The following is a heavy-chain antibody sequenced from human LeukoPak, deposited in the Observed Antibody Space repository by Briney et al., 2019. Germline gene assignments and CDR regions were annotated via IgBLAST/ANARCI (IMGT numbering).Heavy chain of an antibody. CDR2: ISSTGGNS. V-gene: IGHV3-23*01. J-gene: IGHJ3*01. CDR1: GFTFSGSA. Sequence: PGGSLRLSCAASGFTFSGSAMSWVRQAPGKGLDWVSLISSTGGNSYYADSVKGRFTIPRDNSKDTLYLQMDSLRAEDTAIYYCARDIQLSTWGLGTKVTVSS. CDR3: ARDIQLST. D-gene: IGHD5-24*01.